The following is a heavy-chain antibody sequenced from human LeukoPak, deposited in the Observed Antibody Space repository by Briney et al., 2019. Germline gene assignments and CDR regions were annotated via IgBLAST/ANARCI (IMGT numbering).Heavy chain of an antibody. CDR1: GFTVSSNY. CDR3: AKVPYDILTGYSSGHWYFDL. CDR2: IYSGGST. V-gene: IGHV3-66*01. D-gene: IGHD3-9*01. Sequence: PGGSLRLSCAASGFTVSSNYMSWVRQAPGKGLEWVSVIYSGGSTYYADSVKGRFTISRDNSKNTLYLQMNSLRDEDTAVYYCAKVPYDILTGYSSGHWYFDLWGRGTLVTVSS. J-gene: IGHJ2*01.